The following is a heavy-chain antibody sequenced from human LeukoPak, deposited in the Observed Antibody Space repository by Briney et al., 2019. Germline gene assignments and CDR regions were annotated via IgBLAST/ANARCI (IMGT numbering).Heavy chain of an antibody. CDR2: IYYSGST. J-gene: IGHJ1*01. Sequence: AETLSLTCTVYGGSIRSYYWSWIRQPPGKGLEWIGYIYYSGSTNYNPSLKSRVTISVDTSKNQFSLKLSSVTAADTAVYYCARGYYDSSGYYPEYFQHWGQGTLVTVSS. CDR3: ARGYYDSSGYYPEYFQH. CDR1: GGSIRSYY. V-gene: IGHV4-59*01. D-gene: IGHD3-22*01.